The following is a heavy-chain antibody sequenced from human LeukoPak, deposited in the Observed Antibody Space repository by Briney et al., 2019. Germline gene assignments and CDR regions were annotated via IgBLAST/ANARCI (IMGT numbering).Heavy chain of an antibody. J-gene: IGHJ4*02. CDR2: MKQDGSEK. Sequence: PGGSLRLSCAASGFAFINYWMSWVRQAPGKGLEWVANMKQDGSEKYYVDSVKDRFTISRDNAKNSLYLQMNSLRAEDAAVYYCTRENWYIDYWGQGNLVTVSS. CDR3: TRENWYIDY. V-gene: IGHV3-7*01. CDR1: GFAFINYW.